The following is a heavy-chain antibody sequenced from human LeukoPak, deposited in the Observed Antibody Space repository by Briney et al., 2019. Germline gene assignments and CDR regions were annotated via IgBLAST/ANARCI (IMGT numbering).Heavy chain of an antibody. D-gene: IGHD6-13*01. V-gene: IGHV4-39*07. J-gene: IGHJ6*03. CDR1: GGSISSYY. CDR3: ARAIAAAGHIYYYYYYMDV. CDR2: IYHSGST. Sequence: PSETLSLTCTVSGGSISSYYWGWIRQPPGKGLEWIGSIYHSGSTYFNPSLQSRVTMSVDTSKNQFSLKLSSVTAAATAVYYCARAIAAAGHIYYYYYYMDVWGKGTTVTISS.